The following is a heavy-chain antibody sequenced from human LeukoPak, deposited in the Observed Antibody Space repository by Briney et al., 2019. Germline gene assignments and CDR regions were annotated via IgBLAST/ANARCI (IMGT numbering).Heavy chain of an antibody. Sequence: SETLSLTCTVSGGSISSSSYYWGWIRQPPGKGLEWIGSIYYSGSTYYNPSLKSRVTISVDTSKNQFSLKLSSVTAADTAVYYCARAPYDYSLYYYYYYMDVWGKGTTVTVSS. J-gene: IGHJ6*03. V-gene: IGHV4-39*07. CDR3: ARAPYDYSLYYYYYYMDV. CDR1: GGSISSSSYY. D-gene: IGHD4-11*01. CDR2: IYYSGST.